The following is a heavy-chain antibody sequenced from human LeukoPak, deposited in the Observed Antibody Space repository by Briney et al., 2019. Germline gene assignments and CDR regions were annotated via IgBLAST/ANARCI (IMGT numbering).Heavy chain of an antibody. J-gene: IGHJ4*02. CDR2: ISAGGENT. V-gene: IGHV3-23*01. D-gene: IGHD4-23*01. CDR1: GFTFSTYA. CDR3: AKDVTGRYYAGDY. Sequence: PGGSLRLSCAASGFTFSTYAMSWVRQAPGKGLEWVSVISAGGENTYYTDSVRGRFTVSRDNFKDTLYLQMNSLRDDDAAIYYCAKDVTGRYYAGDYWGQGTLVSVSS.